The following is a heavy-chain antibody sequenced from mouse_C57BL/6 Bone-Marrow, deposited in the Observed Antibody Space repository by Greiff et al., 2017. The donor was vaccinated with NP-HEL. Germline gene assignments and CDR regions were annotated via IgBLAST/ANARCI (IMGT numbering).Heavy chain of an antibody. V-gene: IGHV10-1*01. CDR1: GFSFHTYA. D-gene: IGHD2-2*01. CDR2: IRSKSNNYAT. J-gene: IGHJ4*01. Sequence: DAGGGLVQPKGSLNLSCAASGFSFHTYAMNWVRQAPGKGLEWVARIRSKSNNYATYYPDSVKDRFTISRDDSESMLYLQMNNLKTEDTAMYYCVRHGGGYGAMDYWGQGTSVTVSS. CDR3: VRHGGGYGAMDY.